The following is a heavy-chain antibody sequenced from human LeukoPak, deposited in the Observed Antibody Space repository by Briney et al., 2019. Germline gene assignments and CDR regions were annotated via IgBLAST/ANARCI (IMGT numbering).Heavy chain of an antibody. CDR2: ISWNSGSI. J-gene: IGHJ4*02. V-gene: IGHV3-9*03. CDR1: GFTFDDYA. Sequence: GGSLRLSCAASGFTFDDYAMHWVRQAPGKGLEWVSGISWNSGSIGYADSVKGRFTISRDNAKNSLYLQMNSLRAEDMALYYCAKDIGSIAAAGTVFDYWGQGTLVTVSS. CDR3: AKDIGSIAAAGTVFDY. D-gene: IGHD6-13*01.